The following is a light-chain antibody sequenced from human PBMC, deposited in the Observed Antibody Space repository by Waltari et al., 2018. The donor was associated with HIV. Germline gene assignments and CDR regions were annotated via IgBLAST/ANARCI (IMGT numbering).Light chain of an antibody. Sequence: QSALTQPASVSGSPGQSITISCTGTSSDVGGYNLVPWYQQHPGTAPKLMIHDVIKRPSGVSTRFSGSKSGNTASMTISGLQADDEADYYCCSYAGSSTWVFGGGTKLTVL. J-gene: IGLJ3*02. CDR1: SSDVGGYNL. V-gene: IGLV2-23*02. CDR3: CSYAGSSTWV. CDR2: DVI.